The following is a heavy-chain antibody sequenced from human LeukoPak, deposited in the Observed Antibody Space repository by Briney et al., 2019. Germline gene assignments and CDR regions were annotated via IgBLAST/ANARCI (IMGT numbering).Heavy chain of an antibody. CDR2: IYYNGDT. J-gene: IGHJ5*02. D-gene: IGHD3-10*01. CDR1: GGSITGYS. Sequence: SETPSLTCSVSGGSITGYSWSWIRQTPGKGLEWIGYIYYNGDTHYNPSLNSRLSMSVDTPNKQFSLNLRSVTAADTAVYYCVRGPYGSSISNWFDPWGQGLLVTVS. V-gene: IGHV4-59*01. CDR3: VRGPYGSSISNWFDP.